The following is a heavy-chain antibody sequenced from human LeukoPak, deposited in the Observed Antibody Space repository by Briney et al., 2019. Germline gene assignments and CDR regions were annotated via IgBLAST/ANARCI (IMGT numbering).Heavy chain of an antibody. Sequence: PSETLSLTCTVSGGSISSGSYYWGWIRRPAGKGLEWIGRINTSGSTNYNPSLKSRVTISVDTSKNQFSLKLTSVTAADTAVYYCVSAKFLVRGVSWFDPWGQGTLVTVSS. V-gene: IGHV4-61*02. J-gene: IGHJ5*02. CDR2: INTSGST. CDR3: VSAKFLVRGVSWFDP. CDR1: GGSISSGSYY. D-gene: IGHD3-10*01.